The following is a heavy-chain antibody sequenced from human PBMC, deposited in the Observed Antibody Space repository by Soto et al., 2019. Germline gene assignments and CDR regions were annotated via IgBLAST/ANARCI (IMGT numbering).Heavy chain of an antibody. J-gene: IGHJ4*02. CDR1: GGSVSSGSYY. V-gene: IGHV4-61*01. CDR2: VYYSGST. CDR3: AAASSRLGYFAY. D-gene: IGHD3-16*01. Sequence: QVQLQESGPGLLKPSETLSLTCTVSGGSVSSGSYYWSWIRQPPGKGLEWIGHVYYSGSTDFNPSPMSRVTLPIDPSQNPFSRKLTSVTAADTAVYSCAAASSRLGYFAYWGQGTLVTVSS.